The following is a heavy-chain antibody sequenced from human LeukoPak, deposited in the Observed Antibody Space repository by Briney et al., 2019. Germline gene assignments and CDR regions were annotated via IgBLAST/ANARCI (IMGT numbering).Heavy chain of an antibody. CDR3: ASRGRAGGLDY. V-gene: IGHV4-34*01. J-gene: IGHJ4*02. CDR1: GGSFSGYY. D-gene: IGHD3-10*01. Sequence: SETLSLTCAVYGGSFSGYYWSWIRQPPGKGLEWIGEINHSGSTNYNPSLKSRVTISVDTSKNQFSLKLSSVTAADTAVYYCASRGRAGGLDYWGQGTLVTVS. CDR2: INHSGST.